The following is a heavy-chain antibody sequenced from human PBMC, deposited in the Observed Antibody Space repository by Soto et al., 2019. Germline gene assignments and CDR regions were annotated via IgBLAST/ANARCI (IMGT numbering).Heavy chain of an antibody. CDR3: ARDGSHYDFWSGYYSWFDP. J-gene: IGHJ5*02. D-gene: IGHD3-3*01. V-gene: IGHV4-59*01. CDR1: GGSISSYY. Sequence: SATLSLTCTVSGGSISSYYRSWIRQPPGKGQERIRYIYYSGSTNYNPSLKSRVTISLDTSKNQFFLKLSSVTAADTAVYYCARDGSHYDFWSGYYSWFDPWGQGTLVTVSS. CDR2: IYYSGST.